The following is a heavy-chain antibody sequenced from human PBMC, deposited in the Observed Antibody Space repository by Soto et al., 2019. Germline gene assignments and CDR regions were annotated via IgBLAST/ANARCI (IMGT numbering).Heavy chain of an antibody. CDR2: ISGSGGST. D-gene: IGHD3-3*01. Sequence: GGSLRLSCAASGFTFSSYAMSWVRQAPGKGLEWVSAISGSGGSTYYADSVKGRFTISRDNSKNTLYLQMNSLRAEDTAVYYCAKDLTYYDFWSGYPPVDAFDIWGQGTMVTVSS. CDR1: GFTFSSYA. CDR3: AKDLTYYDFWSGYPPVDAFDI. J-gene: IGHJ3*02. V-gene: IGHV3-23*01.